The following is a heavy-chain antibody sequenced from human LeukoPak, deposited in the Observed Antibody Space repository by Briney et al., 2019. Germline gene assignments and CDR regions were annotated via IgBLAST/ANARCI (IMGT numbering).Heavy chain of an antibody. CDR1: GSTFSSYA. D-gene: IGHD3-10*01. Sequence: GGSLRLSCAASGSTFSSYAMSWVRQAPGKGLEWVSGISGSGGSTYYADSVKGRFIISRDNSKNTLYLQMNSLRAEDTAMYYCAKGGVGSGKTFDSWGQGTLVTVSS. V-gene: IGHV3-23*01. J-gene: IGHJ4*02. CDR2: ISGSGGST. CDR3: AKGGVGSGKTFDS.